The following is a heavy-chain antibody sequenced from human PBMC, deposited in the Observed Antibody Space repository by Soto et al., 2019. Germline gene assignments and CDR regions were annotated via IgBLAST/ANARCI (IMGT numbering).Heavy chain of an antibody. Sequence: PSETLSLTCTVSGGSISSYYWSWIRQPPGKGLEWIGYIYYSGSTNYNPSLKSRVAISVDTSKNQFSLKLSSVTAADTAVYYCARALYYYDSSGYYEVIYYFDYWGQGTLVTVSS. V-gene: IGHV4-59*01. CDR1: GGSISSYY. CDR3: ARALYYYDSSGYYEVIYYFDY. CDR2: IYYSGST. J-gene: IGHJ4*02. D-gene: IGHD3-22*01.